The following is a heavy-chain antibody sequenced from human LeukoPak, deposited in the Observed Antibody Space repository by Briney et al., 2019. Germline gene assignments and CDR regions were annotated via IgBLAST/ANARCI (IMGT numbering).Heavy chain of an antibody. V-gene: IGHV3-64*01. D-gene: IGHD3-9*01. CDR2: ISSNGGST. CDR3: ARDSSRGGYDILTGYATYAFDI. Sequence: GGSLRLSCAASGFTFSSYAMHWVRQAPGKGLEYVSAISSNGGSTYYANSVKGRFTISRDNSKNTLYLQMGSLRAEDMAVYYCARDSSRGGYDILTGYATYAFDIWGQGTMVTVSS. CDR1: GFTFSSYA. J-gene: IGHJ3*02.